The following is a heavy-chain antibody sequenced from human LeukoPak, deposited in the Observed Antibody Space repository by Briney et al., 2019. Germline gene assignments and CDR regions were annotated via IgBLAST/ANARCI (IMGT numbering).Heavy chain of an antibody. CDR2: INRDGSTT. J-gene: IGHJ4*02. V-gene: IGHV3-74*01. D-gene: IGHD3-10*01. CDR3: ARDKKSGESSEIDY. CDR1: GFTLSNYW. Sequence: HAGWSLRLSCAASGFTLSNYWVHWVRQAPGKGLVRVSRINRDGSTTNYADSVKGRFTVSRNNAKNTLNLQMNSLRAGDTAVYYCARDKKSGESSEIDYWGQGTLVTVSS.